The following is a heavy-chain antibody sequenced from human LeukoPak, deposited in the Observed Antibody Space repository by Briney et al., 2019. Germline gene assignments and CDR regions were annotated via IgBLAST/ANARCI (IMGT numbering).Heavy chain of an antibody. CDR1: EFSVGSNY. V-gene: IGHV3-66*01. J-gene: IGHJ4*02. Sequence: GGSLRLSCAASEFSVGSNYMTWVRQAPGKGLEWVSLIYSGGSTYYADSVKGRFTISRDNSKNTLYLQMNSLRAEDTAVYYCAQGHSHTAMYFWGQGTLVTVSS. CDR2: IYSGGST. CDR3: AQGHSHTAMYF. D-gene: IGHD5-18*01.